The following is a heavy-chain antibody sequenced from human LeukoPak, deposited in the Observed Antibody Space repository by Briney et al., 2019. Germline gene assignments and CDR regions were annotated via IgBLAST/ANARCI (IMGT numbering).Heavy chain of an antibody. V-gene: IGHV4-61*02. Sequence: SETLSHTCTVSGASISSGSYYWSWIRQPAGKGLEWIGRIYTSGSTNYSPSLKTRVTISVDRSKNQFSLKLSSVTAADTAVYYCARAKFGYYYDSGSYYYHYMDVWGKGTTVTISS. CDR3: ARAKFGYYYDSGSYYYHYMDV. CDR1: GASISSGSYY. D-gene: IGHD3-10*01. J-gene: IGHJ6*03. CDR2: IYTSGST.